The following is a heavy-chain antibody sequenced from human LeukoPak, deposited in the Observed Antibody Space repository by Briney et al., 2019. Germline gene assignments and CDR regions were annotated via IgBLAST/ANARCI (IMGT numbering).Heavy chain of an antibody. D-gene: IGHD3-10*01. CDR1: GFTFDDYA. Sequence: GGSLRLSCAASGFTFDDYAMHWVRHAPGKGLEWVSGISWNSGSIGYADSVKGRFTISRDNAKNSLYLQMNSLRAEDTALYYCAKASYGSGSYLGLDYWGQGTLVTVSS. V-gene: IGHV3-9*01. J-gene: IGHJ4*02. CDR2: ISWNSGSI. CDR3: AKASYGSGSYLGLDY.